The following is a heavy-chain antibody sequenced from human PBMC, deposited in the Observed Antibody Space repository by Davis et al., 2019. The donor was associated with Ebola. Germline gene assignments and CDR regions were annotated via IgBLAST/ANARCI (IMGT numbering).Heavy chain of an antibody. CDR3: TRDFDWDGGY. V-gene: IGHV3-30*02. D-gene: IGHD1-1*01. J-gene: IGHJ4*02. CDR2: IRYDGRNK. CDR1: GFTFSNYG. Sequence: GGSLRLPCVASGFTFSNYGMHWVRQAPGKGLARVAFIRYDGRNKYYADSVKGRFTISRDNAKNTLYLQMNSLRAEDTAVYYCTRDFDWDGGYWGQGTLVTVSS.